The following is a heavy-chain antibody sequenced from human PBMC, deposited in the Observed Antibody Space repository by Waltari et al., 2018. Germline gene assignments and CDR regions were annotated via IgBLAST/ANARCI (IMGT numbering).Heavy chain of an antibody. Sequence: QVQLVQSGAEVRKPGASVRVSCKASGYTFTGYLIHWVRQAPGQGLEWMGCINPYNADTKKEQKFQAWVTMTRDTSISTVYMELSRLTSDDTAVYYCAREGMAAATFLKSWDYWGQGTPVTVSS. J-gene: IGHJ4*02. V-gene: IGHV1-2*04. D-gene: IGHD6-13*01. CDR3: AREGMAAATFLKSWDY. CDR2: INPYNADT. CDR1: GYTFTGYL.